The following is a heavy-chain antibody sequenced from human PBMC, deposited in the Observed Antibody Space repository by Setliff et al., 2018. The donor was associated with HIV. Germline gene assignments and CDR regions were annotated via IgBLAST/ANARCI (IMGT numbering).Heavy chain of an antibody. CDR1: DDSFSNYD. CDR2: ISSSGTT. J-gene: IGHJ4*02. CDR3: ARSPSYRSSWEYYFDY. D-gene: IGHD6-13*01. Sequence: TSETLSLTCVVSDDSFSNYDWTWIRQSPGKALEWIGYISSSGTTNYNPSLRSRVIISVDTSNQFSLKLSSVTAADAAVYYCARSPSYRSSWEYYFDYWGQGILVTVSS. V-gene: IGHV4-4*09.